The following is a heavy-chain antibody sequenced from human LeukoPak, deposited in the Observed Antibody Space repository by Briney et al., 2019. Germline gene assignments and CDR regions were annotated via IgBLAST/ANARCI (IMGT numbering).Heavy chain of an antibody. V-gene: IGHV1-18*01. CDR3: ARDSVVVVPAAILDYYYYGMDV. Sequence: ASVKVSCKASGYTFTSYGISWVRQAPGQGLECMGWISAYNGNTNYAQKLQGRVTMTTDTSTSTAYMELRSLRSDDTAVYYCARDSVVVVPAAILDYYYYGMDVWGQGTTVTVSS. D-gene: IGHD2-2*01. CDR1: GYTFTSYG. CDR2: ISAYNGNT. J-gene: IGHJ6*02.